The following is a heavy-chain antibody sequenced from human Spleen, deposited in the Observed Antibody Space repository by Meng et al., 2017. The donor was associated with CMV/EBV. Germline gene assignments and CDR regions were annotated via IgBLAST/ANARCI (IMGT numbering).Heavy chain of an antibody. CDR1: GDSISNYY. V-gene: IGHV4-59*01. CDR3: ARVPDGHWADY. J-gene: IGHJ4*02. Sequence: SETLSLTCTVSGDSISNYYWNWIRQSPEKGMEWIGYIYYTGSTNYNPSLKSRVTISVDMSKNQFSLKMSSVTAADTAVYYCARVPDGHWADYWGQGTLVTVSS. CDR2: IYYTGST. D-gene: IGHD3-16*01.